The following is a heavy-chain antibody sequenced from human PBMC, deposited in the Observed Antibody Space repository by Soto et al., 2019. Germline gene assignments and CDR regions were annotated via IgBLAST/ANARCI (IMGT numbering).Heavy chain of an antibody. CDR2: IYRTGNT. Sequence: PSETLSLTCTVSGDSMTSGDYSWSWIRQPPGKGLEWLGYIYRTGNTHYSPSLKSRVSISQDRSKNRLSLELTSVTAADTAVYYCARGDYQYSIDYWGQGTLVTVSS. J-gene: IGHJ4*02. D-gene: IGHD2-2*01. CDR3: ARGDYQYSIDY. CDR1: GDSMTSGDYS. V-gene: IGHV4-30-2*01.